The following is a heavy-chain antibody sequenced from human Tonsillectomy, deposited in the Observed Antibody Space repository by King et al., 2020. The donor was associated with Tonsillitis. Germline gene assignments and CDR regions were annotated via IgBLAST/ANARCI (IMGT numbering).Heavy chain of an antibody. Sequence: VQLVESGGGLVQPGRSLRLSCAASGFSFDDYAMHWVRQAPGKGLEWVSGISWNSGRKGYADSVKGRVTISRDNAKNSLYLQMNSLRAEDTDLYYCAKEIGPEPGAIRGSGYYYGMDVWGQGTTVTVSS. J-gene: IGHJ6*02. D-gene: IGHD2-2*02. CDR3: AKEIGPEPGAIRGSGYYYGMDV. V-gene: IGHV3-9*01. CDR1: GFSFDDYA. CDR2: ISWNSGRK.